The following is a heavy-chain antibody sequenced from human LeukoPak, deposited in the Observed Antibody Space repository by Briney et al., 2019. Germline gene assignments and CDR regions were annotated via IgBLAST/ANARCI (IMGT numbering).Heavy chain of an antibody. V-gene: IGHV4-4*02. CDR1: GGSISSSNW. CDR3: AREGLYDYVWGSYRLFDY. D-gene: IGHD3-16*02. CDR2: IYHSGST. J-gene: IGHJ4*02. Sequence: SETLSLTCAVSGGSISSSNWWSWVRQPPGKGLEWIGEIYHSGSTNYNPSLKSRVTISVDKSKNQFSLKLSSVTAADTAVYYCAREGLYDYVWGSYRLFDYWGQGTLVTVSS.